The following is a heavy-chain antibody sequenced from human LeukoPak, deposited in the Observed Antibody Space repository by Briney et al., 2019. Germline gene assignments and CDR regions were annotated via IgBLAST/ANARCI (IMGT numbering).Heavy chain of an antibody. V-gene: IGHV3-30*02. D-gene: IGHD6-25*01. J-gene: IGHJ5*02. Sequence: GGSLRLSCAASGFTFSSYGMHWVRQAPGKGLEWVAFIRYDGSNKYYADSVKGRFTISRDNSKTPLYLQMNSLRAEDTAVYYCAKMGFNADWFDPWGQGTLVTVSS. CDR2: IRYDGSNK. CDR1: GFTFSSYG. CDR3: AKMGFNADWFDP.